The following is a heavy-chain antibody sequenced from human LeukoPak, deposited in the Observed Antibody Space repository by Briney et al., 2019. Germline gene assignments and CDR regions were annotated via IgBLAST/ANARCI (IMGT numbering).Heavy chain of an antibody. CDR3: TTDPRSGYCSGVSCYPYDY. Sequence: MPGGSLRLSCAASGFFFHAAWMSWVRQAPGKGREWVGRFKNDTDGETRDYAAPAKGRFPISRDDSRDTVNLQMDTRKTEHKSLYYCTTDPRSGYCSGVSCYPYDYWGQGTLVTVSS. V-gene: IGHV3-15*01. CDR1: GFFFHAAW. J-gene: IGHJ4*02. D-gene: IGHD2-15*01. CDR2: FKNDTDGETR.